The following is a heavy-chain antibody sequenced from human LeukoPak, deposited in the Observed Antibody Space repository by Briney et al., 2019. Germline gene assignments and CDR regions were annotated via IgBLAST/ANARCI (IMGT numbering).Heavy chain of an antibody. D-gene: IGHD3-10*01. CDR1: GFTFS. J-gene: IGHJ4*02. V-gene: IGHV3-30*03. Sequence: PPGGSLRLSCAASGFTFSMHWVRQAPGKGLEWVAVISYDGSNKYQADSVKGLFTISRDTSKNTLYLQMNRLRAEDTAVYYCARGSNYGINYFDYWGQGTLVTVSS. CDR2: ISYDGSNK. CDR3: ARGSNYGINYFDY.